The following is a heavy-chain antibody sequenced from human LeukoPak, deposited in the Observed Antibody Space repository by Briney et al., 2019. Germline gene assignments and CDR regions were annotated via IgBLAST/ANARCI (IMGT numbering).Heavy chain of an antibody. CDR2: IYSGGST. CDR3: LDHWQFGGVYMDV. J-gene: IGHJ6*03. D-gene: IGHD3-10*01. CDR1: GFIHKSNL. V-gene: IGHV3-53*01. Sequence: GGSLRLSCASFGFIHKSNLLGRDPEAPGKGLEWVSVIYSGGSTYYADSVKGRFTISRDNSKNTLYLQMNSLRAEDTAVYYCLDHWQFGGVYMDVWGKGTTVTVSS.